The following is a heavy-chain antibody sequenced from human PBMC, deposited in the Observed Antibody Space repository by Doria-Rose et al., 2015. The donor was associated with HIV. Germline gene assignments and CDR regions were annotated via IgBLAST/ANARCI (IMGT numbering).Heavy chain of an antibody. CDR2: DGGNE. Sequence: DGGNEHYADSVKGRFTISRDNSKNTLYLQMNSLRAEDTAVYYCARAWGYCSSSTCYYYGMDVWGQGTTVTVS. V-gene: IGHV3-33*01. D-gene: IGHD2-2*01. CDR3: ARAWGYCSSSTCYYYGMDV. J-gene: IGHJ6*02.